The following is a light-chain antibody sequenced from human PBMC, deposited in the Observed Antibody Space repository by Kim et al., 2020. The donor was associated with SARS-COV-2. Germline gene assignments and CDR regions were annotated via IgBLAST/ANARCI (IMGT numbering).Light chain of an antibody. J-gene: IGLJ2*01. CDR2: YDS. CDR1: SIGSKQ. Sequence: PGRTARMTCGGNSIGSKQVPWYQQMPGQAPVLVISYDSDRPSGIPERFSGSNSGNTATLTISRVEAGDEADYYCRVWDSSSDHRVVFGGGTQLTVL. V-gene: IGLV3-21*04. CDR3: RVWDSSSDHRVV.